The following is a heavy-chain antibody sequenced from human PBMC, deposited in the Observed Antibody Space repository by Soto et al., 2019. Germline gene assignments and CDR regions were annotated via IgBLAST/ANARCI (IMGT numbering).Heavy chain of an antibody. CDR3: AREGRGCCSGGSCQVDY. V-gene: IGHV4-39*01. J-gene: IGHJ4*02. D-gene: IGHD2-15*01. Sequence: QLQLQESGPGLVKPSETLSLTCTVSGGSISSSSYYWGWIRQPPGKGLEWIGSIYYRGNTYYNPSLTRRLPISLDRSKHQCSLRLRSVTAADPAVYYCAREGRGCCSGGSCQVDYWGQRTLVTVSS. CDR2: IYYRGNT. CDR1: GGSISSSSYY.